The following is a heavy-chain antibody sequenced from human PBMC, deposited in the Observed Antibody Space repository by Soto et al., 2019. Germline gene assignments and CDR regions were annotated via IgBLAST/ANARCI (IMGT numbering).Heavy chain of an antibody. V-gene: IGHV4-31*03. CDR1: GGSISSGGYY. CDR2: IYYSGST. J-gene: IGHJ5*02. CDR3: AREYGSGSYYSRSWFDP. D-gene: IGHD3-10*01. Sequence: SETLSLTCTVSGGSISSGGYYWSWIRQHPGKGLEWIGYIYYSGSTYYNTSLKSRVTISVDTSKNQFSLKLSSVTAADTAVYYCAREYGSGSYYSRSWFDPWGQGTLVTVSS.